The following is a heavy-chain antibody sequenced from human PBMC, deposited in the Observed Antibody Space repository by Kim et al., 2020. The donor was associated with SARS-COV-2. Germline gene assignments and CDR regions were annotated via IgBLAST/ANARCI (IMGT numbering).Heavy chain of an antibody. Sequence: SETLSLTCTVSGGSISSYYWSWIRQPPGKGLEWIGYIYYSGSTNYNPPHKSRVTISVDTSKNQFSLKLSSVTAADTAGYYCARAPRGYSYGNWYFDLWGRRALVTVSS. D-gene: IGHD5-18*01. V-gene: IGHV4-59*13. CDR3: ARAPRGYSYGNWYFDL. J-gene: IGHJ2*01. CDR2: IYYSGST. CDR1: GGSISSYY.